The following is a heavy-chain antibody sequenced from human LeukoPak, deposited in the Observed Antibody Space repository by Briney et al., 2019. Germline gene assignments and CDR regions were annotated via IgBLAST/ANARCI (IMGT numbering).Heavy chain of an antibody. CDR1: GGTFSSYA. V-gene: IGHV1-69*13. D-gene: IGHD3-10*01. J-gene: IGHJ4*02. Sequence: GASVKVSCKASGGTFSSYAISWVRQAPGQGLEWMGGIIPIFGTANYAQKFQGRVTITADESTSTAYMELSSLRSEDTAVYYCARGESPYGSGSYVRYYYFDYWGQATLVTVSS. CDR2: IIPIFGTA. CDR3: ARGESPYGSGSYVRYYYFDY.